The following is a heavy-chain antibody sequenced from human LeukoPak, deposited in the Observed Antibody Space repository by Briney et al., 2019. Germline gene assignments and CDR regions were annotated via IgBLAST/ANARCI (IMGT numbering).Heavy chain of an antibody. V-gene: IGHV4-39*07. J-gene: IGHJ5*02. D-gene: IGHD6-13*01. CDR3: ARRSHRFRAAAAFYNWFDP. CDR1: GGSIISSSYY. CDR2: IYYSGST. Sequence: SETLSLTCTVSGGSIISSSYYWGWIRQPPGKGLEWIGSIYYSGSTYYNPSLKSRVTISVDTSKNQFSLKLSSVTAADTAVYYCARRSHRFRAAAAFYNWFDPWGQGTLVTVSS.